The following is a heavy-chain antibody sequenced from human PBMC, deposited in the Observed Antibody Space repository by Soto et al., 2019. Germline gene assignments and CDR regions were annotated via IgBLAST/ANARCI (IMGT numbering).Heavy chain of an antibody. CDR1: GVSISNGDYY. V-gene: IGHV4-30-4*01. CDR3: ARLGAYYQSLDP. CDR2: IYYSENT. Sequence: PSETLSLTCSVSGVSISNGDYYWSWIRQPPGKGLEWTGYIYYSENTYSNPSLKSRVGISGDTSRNQFSLRLSSVTAADTAVYYCARLGAYYQSLDPWGPGTLVTVSS. J-gene: IGHJ5*02. D-gene: IGHD2-21*01.